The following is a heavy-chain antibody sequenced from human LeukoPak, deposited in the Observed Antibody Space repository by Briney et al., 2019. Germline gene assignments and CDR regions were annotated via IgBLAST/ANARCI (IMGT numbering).Heavy chain of an antibody. V-gene: IGHV3-23*01. CDR2: VSGSGGST. CDR3: ARDGSPGAEYFQH. J-gene: IGHJ1*01. Sequence: GGSLRLSCAASGFTFRSYAMSWVRQAPGKGLEWVSTVSGSGGSTYYADSVKGRFTISRDNSKNTLYLQMNSLRAEDTAVYYCARDGSPGAEYFQHWGQGTLVTVSS. CDR1: GFTFRSYA.